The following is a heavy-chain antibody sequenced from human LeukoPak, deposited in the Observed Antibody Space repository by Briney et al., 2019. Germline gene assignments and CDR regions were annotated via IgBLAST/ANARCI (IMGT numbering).Heavy chain of an antibody. CDR2: INHSGST. Sequence: SETLSLTCAVYGGSFSGYYWSWIRQPPGKGLEWIGEINHSGSTNYNPSLKSRVTISVDTSKNQFSLKLSSVTAADTAVYYCASITMVRGAPAFDPWGQGTLVTVSS. D-gene: IGHD3-10*01. J-gene: IGHJ5*02. CDR3: ASITMVRGAPAFDP. CDR1: GGSFSGYY. V-gene: IGHV4-34*01.